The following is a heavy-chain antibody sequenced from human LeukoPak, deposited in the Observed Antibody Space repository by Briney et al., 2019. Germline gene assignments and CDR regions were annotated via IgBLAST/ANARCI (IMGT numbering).Heavy chain of an antibody. CDR2: INTNTGNP. CDR3: ARGPRGHYYYGMDV. Sequence: GASVKVSCKASGYTFTSYAMNWVRQAPGQGLERMGWINTNTGNPTYAQGFTGRFVFSLDTSVSTAYLQISSLKAEDTAVYYCARGPRGHYYYGMDVWGQGTTVTVSS. V-gene: IGHV7-4-1*02. CDR1: GYTFTSYA. D-gene: IGHD3-10*01. J-gene: IGHJ6*02.